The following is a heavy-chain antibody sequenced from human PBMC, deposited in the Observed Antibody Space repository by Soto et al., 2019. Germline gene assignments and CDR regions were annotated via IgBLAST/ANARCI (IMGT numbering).Heavy chain of an antibody. CDR3: ARDWARYSSSWNWFDP. CDR1: GGSISSSSYY. V-gene: IGHV4-39*02. CDR2: IYYSGST. Sequence: PSETLSLTCTVSGGSISSSSYYWGWIRQPPGKGLEWIGSIYYSGSTYYNPSLKSRVTISVDTSKNQFSLKLSSVTAADTAVYYCARDWARYSSSWNWFDPWGQGTLVTVSS. J-gene: IGHJ5*02. D-gene: IGHD6-13*01.